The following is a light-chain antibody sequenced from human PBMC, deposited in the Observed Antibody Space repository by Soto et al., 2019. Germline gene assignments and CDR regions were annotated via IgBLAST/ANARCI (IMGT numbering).Light chain of an antibody. J-gene: IGKJ2*01. CDR3: QQSYRSPYT. Sequence: IQLTQSPSSLSASVGDSVTVTCRASQSINLYLNWYQQKPGKAPTLLIYGASTLQSGVPSRFSGGGSRTDFTLTISSLQTEDFATYYCQQSYRSPYTFGQGNKLEI. CDR2: GAS. CDR1: QSINLY. V-gene: IGKV1-39*01.